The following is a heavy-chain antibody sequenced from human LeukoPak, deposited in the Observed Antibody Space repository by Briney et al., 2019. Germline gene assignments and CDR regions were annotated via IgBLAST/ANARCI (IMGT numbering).Heavy chain of an antibody. Sequence: GGSLRLSCAASGFTFSNYWMSWVRQAPGKGPEWVANIKQDGSEKYYLDSVKGRFIISRDNPKNSLYLQMNSLRAEDTAVYYCARARCTAEGGCWGQGTLVTVSS. CDR2: IKQDGSEK. CDR3: ARARCTAEGGC. D-gene: IGHD6-13*01. V-gene: IGHV3-7*01. J-gene: IGHJ4*02. CDR1: GFTFSNYW.